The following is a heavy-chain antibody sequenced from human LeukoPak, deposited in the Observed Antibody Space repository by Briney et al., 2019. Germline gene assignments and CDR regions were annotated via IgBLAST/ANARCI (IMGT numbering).Heavy chain of an antibody. D-gene: IGHD3-16*01. CDR1: GFTFSSYS. CDR2: ISSSSSYI. Sequence: GGSLRLSCAASGFTFSSYSMNWVRQAPGKGLEWASSISSSSSYIYYADSVKGRFTISRDNAKNSLYLQMSSLRAEDTAVYYCARAHDYVWGSYFFAYWGQGTLVTVSS. J-gene: IGHJ4*02. V-gene: IGHV3-21*01. CDR3: ARAHDYVWGSYFFAY.